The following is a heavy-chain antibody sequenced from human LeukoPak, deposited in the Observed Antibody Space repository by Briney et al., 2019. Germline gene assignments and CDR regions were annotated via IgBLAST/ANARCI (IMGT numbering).Heavy chain of an antibody. V-gene: IGHV1-2*02. CDR2: INPNSGGT. CDR1: GYTFTGYY. D-gene: IGHD3-22*01. J-gene: IGHJ3*02. CDR3: ARGYYYDSSGYYGNGAFDI. Sequence: ASVKVSCKASGYTFTGYYMHWVRQAPGQGLEWMGWINPNSGGTNYAQKFQGRVTMTRDTFISTAYMELSRLRSDDTAVHYCARGYYYDSSGYYGNGAFDIWGQGTMVTVSS.